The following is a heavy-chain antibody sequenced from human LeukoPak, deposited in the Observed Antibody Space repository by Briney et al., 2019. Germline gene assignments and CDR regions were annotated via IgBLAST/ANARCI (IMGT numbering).Heavy chain of an antibody. J-gene: IGHJ6*02. CDR3: ARGKITMVRGALVMDV. D-gene: IGHD3-10*01. V-gene: IGHV1-2*02. Sequence: ASVTVSCKASGYTFTGYYMHWVRQAPGQGLEWMGWINPNSGGTNYAQKFQGRVTMTRDTSISTAYMELSRLRSDDTAVYYCARGKITMVRGALVMDVWGQGTTVTVSS. CDR2: INPNSGGT. CDR1: GYTFTGYY.